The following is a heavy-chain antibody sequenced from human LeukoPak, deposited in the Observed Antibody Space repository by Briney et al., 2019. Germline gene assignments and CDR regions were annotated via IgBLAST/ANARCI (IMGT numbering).Heavy chain of an antibody. CDR2: ISAYNGNT. CDR1: GYTFTSYG. J-gene: IGHJ4*02. CDR3: ATVHPFGWYIDY. Sequence: GASVTVSCTASGYTFTSYGISWVRQAPGQGLEWMGWISAYNGNTNYAQKLQGRVTMTTDTSTSTAYMELRSLRSDDTAVYYCATVHPFGWYIDYWGQGTLVTVSS. D-gene: IGHD6-19*01. V-gene: IGHV1-18*01.